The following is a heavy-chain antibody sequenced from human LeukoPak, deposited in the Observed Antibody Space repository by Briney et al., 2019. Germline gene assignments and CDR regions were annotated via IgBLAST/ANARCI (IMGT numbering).Heavy chain of an antibody. CDR1: GFTFSSYA. J-gene: IGHJ4*02. V-gene: IGHV3-23*01. CDR2: ISGSGGST. Sequence: GGSLRLSCAASGFTFSSYAMSWVRQAPGKGLEWVSAISGSGGSTYYADSVKGRFTISRDSSKNTLYLQMNSLRAEDTAVYYCAKVRDYGDYYFDYWGQGTLVTVSS. CDR3: AKVRDYGDYYFDY. D-gene: IGHD4-17*01.